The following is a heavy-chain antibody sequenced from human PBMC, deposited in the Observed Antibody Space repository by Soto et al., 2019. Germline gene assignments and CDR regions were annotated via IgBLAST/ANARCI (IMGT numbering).Heavy chain of an antibody. Sequence: SETLSLTCAVYGGSFSGYYWSWIRQPPGKGLEWIGEINHSGSTNYNPSLKSRVTISVDTSKNQFSLKLSSVTAADTAVYYCGTPPPPIVVTLLPFPSWGQGTPVTVSS. CDR1: GGSFSGYY. V-gene: IGHV4-34*01. CDR3: GTPPPPIVVTLLPFPS. D-gene: IGHD2-15*01. CDR2: INHSGST. J-gene: IGHJ5*02.